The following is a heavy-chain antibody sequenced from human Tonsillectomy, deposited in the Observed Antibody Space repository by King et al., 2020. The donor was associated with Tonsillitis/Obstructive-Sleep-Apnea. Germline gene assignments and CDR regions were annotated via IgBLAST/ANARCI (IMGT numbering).Heavy chain of an antibody. CDR2: ISAYNGNT. J-gene: IGHJ6*02. CDR3: AREITIFGVVIRGYGMDV. D-gene: IGHD3-3*01. Sequence: QLVQSGAEVKKPGASVKVSCKASGYTFTSYGISWVRQAPGQGLEWMGWISAYNGNTNYAQKLQGRVTMTTDTSTSTAYMELRSLRSDDTAVYYCAREITIFGVVIRGYGMDVWGQGTTVTVSS. V-gene: IGHV1-18*01. CDR1: GYTFTSYG.